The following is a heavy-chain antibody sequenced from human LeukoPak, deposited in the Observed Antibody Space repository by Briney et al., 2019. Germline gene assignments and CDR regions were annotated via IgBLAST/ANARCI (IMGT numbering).Heavy chain of an antibody. V-gene: IGHV4-34*01. CDR2: INHSGST. D-gene: IGHD3-10*01. J-gene: IGHJ4*02. CDR1: GGSFSGYY. Sequence: SETLSLTCAVYGGSFSGYYWSWIRQPPGKGLEWIGEINHSGSTNYDPSLKSRVTISVDTSKNQFSLKLSSVTAADTAVYYCARGKPARGSGRSSFDYWGQGTLVTVSS. CDR3: ARGKPARGSGRSSFDY.